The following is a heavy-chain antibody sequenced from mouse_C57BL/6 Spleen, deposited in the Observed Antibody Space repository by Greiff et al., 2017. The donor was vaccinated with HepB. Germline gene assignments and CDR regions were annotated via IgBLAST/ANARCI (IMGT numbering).Heavy chain of an antibody. Sequence: QVQLKESGPELVKPGASVKISCKASGYAFSSSWMNWVKQRPGKGLEWIGRIYPGDGDTNYNGKFKGKATLTADKSSSTAYMQLSSLTSEDSAVYFCAREGGPIPEWAYWGQGTLVTVSA. D-gene: IGHD1-3*01. CDR3: AREGGPIPEWAY. CDR1: GYAFSSSW. CDR2: IYPGDGDT. V-gene: IGHV1-82*01. J-gene: IGHJ3*01.